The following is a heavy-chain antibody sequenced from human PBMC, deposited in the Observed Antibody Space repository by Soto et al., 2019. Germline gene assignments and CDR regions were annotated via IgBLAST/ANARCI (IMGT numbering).Heavy chain of an antibody. D-gene: IGHD2-2*02. CDR2: ISSNGGST. Sequence: GGSLRLSCSASGFTFSSYAMHWVRQAPGKGLEYVSAISSNGGSTYYADSVKGRFTISRDNSKNTLYLQMSSLRAEDTAVYYCASYAYCSSTSCYNGNHDWFDPWGQGTLVTVSS. V-gene: IGHV3-64D*06. J-gene: IGHJ5*02. CDR1: GFTFSSYA. CDR3: ASYAYCSSTSCYNGNHDWFDP.